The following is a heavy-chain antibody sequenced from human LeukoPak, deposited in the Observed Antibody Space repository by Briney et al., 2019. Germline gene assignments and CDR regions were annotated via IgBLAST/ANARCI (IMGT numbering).Heavy chain of an antibody. V-gene: IGHV3-21*04. CDR2: ISSRSSYI. J-gene: IGHJ4*02. CDR3: AREAWVKYERELTIAVAGFFDY. Sequence: GGSLRLSCAASGFTFSSYSMNWVRQAPGKGLEWVSSISSRSSYIYYPDPVRGRFTISRDNAKNSLYLQMNSLRAEDTAVYYCAREAWVKYERELTIAVAGFFDYWGQGTLVTVSS. D-gene: IGHD6-19*01. CDR1: GFTFSSYS.